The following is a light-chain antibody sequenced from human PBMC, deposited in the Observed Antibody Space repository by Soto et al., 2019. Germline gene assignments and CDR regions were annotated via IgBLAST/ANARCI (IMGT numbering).Light chain of an antibody. CDR3: QQYNDWPPWT. J-gene: IGKJ1*01. V-gene: IGKV3-15*01. CDR1: HGVSNT. Sequence: EISMTHSPATLSVSPWDRSTLSCMASHGVSNTLAWYQQRPGQAPRLLIYGASTRATGIPATFSGSGSGTEFTLTISSLQSEDFAVYYCQQYNDWPPWTFGQGNKVDIK. CDR2: GAS.